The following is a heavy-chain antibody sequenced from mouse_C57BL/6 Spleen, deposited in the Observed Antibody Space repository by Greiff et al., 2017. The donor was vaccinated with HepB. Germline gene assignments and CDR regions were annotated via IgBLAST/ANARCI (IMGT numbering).Heavy chain of an antibody. CDR1: GYAFSSSW. V-gene: IGHV1-82*01. Sequence: VKLMESGPELVKPGASVKISCKASGYAFSSSWMNWVKQRPGKGLEWIGRIYPGDGDTNYNGKFKGKATLTADKSSSTAYMQLSSLTSEDSAVYFCARPYYGSSLYAMDYWGQGTSVTVSS. J-gene: IGHJ4*01. D-gene: IGHD1-1*01. CDR2: IYPGDGDT. CDR3: ARPYYGSSLYAMDY.